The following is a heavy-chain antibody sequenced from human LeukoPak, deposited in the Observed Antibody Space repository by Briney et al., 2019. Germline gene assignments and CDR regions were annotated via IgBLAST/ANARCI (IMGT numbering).Heavy chain of an antibody. J-gene: IGHJ4*02. CDR3: AKDYGDTTTSGGYFDY. Sequence: GGSLRLSCAASGFTVSNKYMTWVRQAPGKGLEWVSLIYSDGRTYYADSVKGRCTISRDNSKNTLYLQMNSLRAEDTAVYYCAKDYGDTTTSGGYFDYWGQGTLVTVSS. CDR2: IYSDGRT. CDR1: GFTVSNKY. V-gene: IGHV3-53*05. D-gene: IGHD5-18*01.